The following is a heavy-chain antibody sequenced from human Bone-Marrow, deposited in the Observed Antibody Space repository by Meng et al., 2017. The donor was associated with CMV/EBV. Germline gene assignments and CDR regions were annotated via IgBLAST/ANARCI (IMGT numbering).Heavy chain of an antibody. CDR3: ARDVHDSSGYYYAHFDY. Sequence: IRVSSYYGCWIRQPPGEGLEWIRSLSYSGSTYSNPSLKSRVTISVDTSKNQFSLKLSSVTAADTAVYYCARDVHDSSGYYYAHFDYWGQGTLVTVSS. CDR1: IRVSSYY. V-gene: IGHV4-39*07. CDR2: LSYSGST. J-gene: IGHJ4*02. D-gene: IGHD3-22*01.